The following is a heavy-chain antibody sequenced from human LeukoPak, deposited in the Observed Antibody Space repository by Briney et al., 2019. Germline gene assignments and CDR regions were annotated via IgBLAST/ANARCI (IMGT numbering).Heavy chain of an antibody. D-gene: IGHD1-7*01. J-gene: IGHJ3*02. CDR1: GGSLSSSSFY. V-gene: IGHV4-39*07. Sequence: PSETLSLTCTVAGGSLSSSSFYWGWLRQSPGRGLDWIGTIYYSGTTYYNPSLKSRLTLSIDTSKNQFSLNLISVTAADTAVYYCARDFSITGTKNAFDIWGQGTMVTVTS. CDR3: ARDFSITGTKNAFDI. CDR2: IYYSGTT.